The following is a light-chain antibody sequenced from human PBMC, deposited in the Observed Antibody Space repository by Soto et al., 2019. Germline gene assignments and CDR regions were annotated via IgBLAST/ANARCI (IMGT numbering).Light chain of an antibody. CDR3: SSYTTSTTVI. V-gene: IGLV2-14*01. Sequence: QSVLTQPASVSGSPGQPITISCTGTSSDIGNFNFVSWYKQHPGNAPELMIYEVSNRPSGVSSRFSGSKSGNTASLTISGLQSEDEADYYCSSYTTSTTVIFGGGTKLTVL. CDR1: SSDIGNFNF. CDR2: EVS. J-gene: IGLJ2*01.